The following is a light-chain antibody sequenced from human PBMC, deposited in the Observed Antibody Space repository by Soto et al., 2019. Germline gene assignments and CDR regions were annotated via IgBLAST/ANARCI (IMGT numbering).Light chain of an antibody. CDR3: QQVNSYPFT. CDR1: RGISSY. V-gene: IGKV1-9*01. J-gene: IGKJ4*01. CDR2: AAS. Sequence: DIQLTQSPSFLSASVGDRVTITCRASRGISSYLAWYQQKPGKAPKVLIYAASTLQSGVPSRFSGSGYGTEFTLTISSLQPEDFATYSCQQVNSYPFTFGGGTKVDIK.